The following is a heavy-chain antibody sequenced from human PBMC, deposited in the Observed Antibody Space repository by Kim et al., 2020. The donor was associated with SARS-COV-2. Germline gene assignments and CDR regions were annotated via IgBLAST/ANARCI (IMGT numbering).Heavy chain of an antibody. CDR3: AKDEVVVPAAMIEDYYYYYYGMDV. J-gene: IGHJ6*02. Sequence: GGSLRLSCAASGFTFSSYGMHWVRQAPGKGLEWVAVISYDGSNKYYADSVKGRFTISRDNSKNTLYLQMNSLRAEDTAVYYCAKDEVVVPAAMIEDYYYYYYGMDVWGQGTTVTVSS. CDR2: ISYDGSNK. CDR1: GFTFSSYG. D-gene: IGHD2-2*01. V-gene: IGHV3-30*18.